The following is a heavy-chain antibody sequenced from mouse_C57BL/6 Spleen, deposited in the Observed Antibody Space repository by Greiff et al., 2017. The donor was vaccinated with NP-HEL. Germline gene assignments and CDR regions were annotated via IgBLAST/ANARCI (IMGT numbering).Heavy chain of an antibody. CDR3: ARTLTTVVADYAMDY. D-gene: IGHD1-1*01. Sequence: VQLQQSGPELVKPGASVKIPCKASGYTFTDYNMDWVKQSHGKSLEWIGDINPNNGGTIYNQKFKGKATLTVDKSSSTAYMELRSLTSEDTAVYYCARTLTTVVADYAMDYWGQGTSVTVSS. J-gene: IGHJ4*01. CDR2: INPNNGGT. CDR1: GYTFTDYN. V-gene: IGHV1-18*01.